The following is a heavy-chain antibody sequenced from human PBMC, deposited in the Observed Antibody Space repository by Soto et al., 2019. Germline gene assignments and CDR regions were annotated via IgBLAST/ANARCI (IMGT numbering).Heavy chain of an antibody. D-gene: IGHD6-6*01. J-gene: IGHJ4*02. CDR2: TYYRSRWYN. CDR3: ARDGEFSSRPFDY. CDR1: GASVSSNRAA. Sequence: SQTLSLTCAISGASVSSNRAAWNWIRPSPSRGLEWLGRTYYRSRWYNVYAVSVKSRITINGDTSKNQFSLQLNSVTRDDPAVIYCARDGEFSSRPFDYWGQGTLVA. V-gene: IGHV6-1*01.